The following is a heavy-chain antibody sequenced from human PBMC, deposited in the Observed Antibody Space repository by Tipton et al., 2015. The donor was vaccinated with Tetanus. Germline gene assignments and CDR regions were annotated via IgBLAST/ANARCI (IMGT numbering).Heavy chain of an antibody. D-gene: IGHD1-7*01. CDR1: GFTFTYYS. V-gene: IGHV3-21*01. J-gene: IGHJ2*01. CDR3: ARDREENLYFDL. Sequence: SLRLSCAASGFTFTYYSLNWVRQAPGKGLEWVSSISSSSRYIYYADSVKGRVTVSRDNAKNSLYLQMNSLRAEDTAIYYCARDREENLYFDLWGRGTLVTVSS. CDR2: ISSSSRYI.